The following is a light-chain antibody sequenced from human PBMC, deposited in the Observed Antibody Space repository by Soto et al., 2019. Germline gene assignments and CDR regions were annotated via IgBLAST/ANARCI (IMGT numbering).Light chain of an antibody. CDR3: QQCGSSPWT. CDR2: GAS. Sequence: EIVLTQSPGTLSLSPGERATLSCRASQSVRSAYLAWYQQKPGQAPRLLIYGASSRATGIPDRFSGGGSGTDFTLTISRVEPEDFAVYYCQQCGSSPWTFGQGTKVEIK. V-gene: IGKV3-20*01. J-gene: IGKJ1*01. CDR1: QSVRSAY.